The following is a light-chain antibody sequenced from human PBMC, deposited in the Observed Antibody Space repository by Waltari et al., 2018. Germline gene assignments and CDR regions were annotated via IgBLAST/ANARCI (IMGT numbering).Light chain of an antibody. CDR2: EVS. J-gene: IGLJ2*01. CDR1: SSDVGSYNL. V-gene: IGLV2-23*02. Sequence: QSALTQPASVSGSPGQSITVSCTGTSSDVGSYNLVSWYQQHPGKAPKLLIFEVSQLPSEISNRFSGSKSGNTASLTVSGLQAEDGADYYCSSYAGNRSVVFGGGTKLTVL. CDR3: SSYAGNRSVV.